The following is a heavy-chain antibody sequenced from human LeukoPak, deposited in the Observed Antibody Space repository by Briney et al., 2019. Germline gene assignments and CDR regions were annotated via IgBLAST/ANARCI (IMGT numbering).Heavy chain of an antibody. Sequence: GGSLRLSCAAPGFTFSSYAMSWVRQAPGKGLEWVSAISGSGGSTYYADSVKGRFTISRDNSKNTLYLQMNSLRAEDTAVYYCAKEIREYYYGSGSYGGLFDYWGQGALVTVSA. V-gene: IGHV3-23*01. CDR3: AKEIREYYYGSGSYGGLFDY. CDR1: GFTFSSYA. CDR2: ISGSGGST. J-gene: IGHJ4*02. D-gene: IGHD3-10*01.